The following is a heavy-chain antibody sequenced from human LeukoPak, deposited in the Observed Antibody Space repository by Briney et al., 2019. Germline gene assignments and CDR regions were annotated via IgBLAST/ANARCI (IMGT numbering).Heavy chain of an antibody. J-gene: IGHJ4*02. CDR3: ARDGDSGSYIDY. CDR1: GGSISSYY. CDR2: IYYSEST. Sequence: SETLSLTCTVSGGSISSYYWSWIRQPPGKGLEWIGYIYYSESTNYNPSLKSRVTISVDTSKNQFSLKLSSVTAADTAVYYCARDGDSGSYIDYWGQGTLVTVSS. D-gene: IGHD1-26*01. V-gene: IGHV4-59*12.